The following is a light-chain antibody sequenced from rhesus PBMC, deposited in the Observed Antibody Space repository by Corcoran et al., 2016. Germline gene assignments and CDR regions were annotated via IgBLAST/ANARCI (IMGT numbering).Light chain of an antibody. Sequence: DIQMTQSPSSLSASVGDTVTITCRASQGISNYLAWYQQQPGKAPKPLIYYASNLESGVPSRFSGSGSGTEFPRTISSLQPEDFATYYCQQHKSYPPTFGQGTKVEIK. CDR2: YAS. CDR1: QGISNY. V-gene: IGKV1S14*01. CDR3: QQHKSYPPT. J-gene: IGKJ1*01.